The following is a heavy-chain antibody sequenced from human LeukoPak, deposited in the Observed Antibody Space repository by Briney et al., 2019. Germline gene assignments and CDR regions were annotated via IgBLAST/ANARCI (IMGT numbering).Heavy chain of an antibody. Sequence: ASVKVSCKASGYTFTSYYMHWVRQAPGQGLEWMGIINPSGGSTSYAQKFQGRVTMTRDTSTSTVYMELSSLRSEDTAVYYCARNKGTSITIFGGVIGVFDYGGQGPLVTVSS. D-gene: IGHD3-3*01. CDR1: GYTFTSYY. CDR3: ARNKGTSITIFGGVIGVFDY. CDR2: INPSGGST. J-gene: IGHJ4*02. V-gene: IGHV1-46*01.